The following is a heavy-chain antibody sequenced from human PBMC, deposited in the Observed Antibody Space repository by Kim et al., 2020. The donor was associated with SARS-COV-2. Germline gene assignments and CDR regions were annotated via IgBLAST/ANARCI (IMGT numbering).Heavy chain of an antibody. CDR1: GYSFTSYW. V-gene: IGHV5-51*01. CDR3: ARQTTYTSGWYYYYYYMDV. J-gene: IGHJ6*03. D-gene: IGHD6-19*01. CDR2: IYPGDSDT. Sequence: ESLKISCKGSGYSFTSYWIGWVRQMPGKGLEWMGIIYPGDSDTRYSPSFQGQVTISADKSISTAYLQWSSLKASDTAMYYCARQTTYTSGWYYYYYYMDVRGKGTTVTVSS.